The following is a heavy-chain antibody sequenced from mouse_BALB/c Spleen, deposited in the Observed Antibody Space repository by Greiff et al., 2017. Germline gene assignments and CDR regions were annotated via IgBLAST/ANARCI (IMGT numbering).Heavy chain of an antibody. Sequence: EVQLVESGTVLARPGASVKMSCKASGYTFTSYWMHWVKQRPGQGLEWIGAIYPGNSDTSYNQKFKGKAKLTAVTSTSTAYMELSSLTNEDSAVYYCTSYDYDEGFAYWGQGTLVTVSA. J-gene: IGHJ3*01. CDR3: TSYDYDEGFAY. CDR2: IYPGNSDT. CDR1: GYTFTSYW. V-gene: IGHV1-5*01. D-gene: IGHD2-4*01.